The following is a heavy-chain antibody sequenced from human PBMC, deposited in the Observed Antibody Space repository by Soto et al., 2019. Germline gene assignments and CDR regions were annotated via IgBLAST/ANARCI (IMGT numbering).Heavy chain of an antibody. Sequence: ASVKVSCKTSGYTFTSYGITWVRQAPGQGLEWMGWITTDKGKTTYAQKFQGRVTITRDTSASTAYMELSSLRSEDTAVYYCARGPGVVVAANNWFDPWGQGTLVTSPQ. CDR1: GYTFTSYG. J-gene: IGHJ5*02. CDR2: ITTDKGKT. V-gene: IGHV1-18*01. D-gene: IGHD2-15*01. CDR3: ARGPGVVVAANNWFDP.